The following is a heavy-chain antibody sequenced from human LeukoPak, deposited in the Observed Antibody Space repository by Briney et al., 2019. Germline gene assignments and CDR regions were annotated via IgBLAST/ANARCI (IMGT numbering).Heavy chain of an antibody. D-gene: IGHD2/OR15-2a*01. J-gene: IGHJ6*03. V-gene: IGHV3-74*01. Sequence: PGGSLRLSCAASGFTLSSYWMHWVRQAPGKGLVWVSRIKSDGSTTNYADSVKGRFTISRDNSKNTLYLQMNSLRVEDTAVYYCARDTWAYYMDVWGKGTTVTISS. CDR3: ARDTWAYYMDV. CDR1: GFTLSSYW. CDR2: IKSDGSTT.